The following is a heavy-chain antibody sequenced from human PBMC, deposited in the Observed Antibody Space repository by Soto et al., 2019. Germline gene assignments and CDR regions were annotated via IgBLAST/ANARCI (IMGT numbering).Heavy chain of an antibody. V-gene: IGHV4-4*02. J-gene: IGHJ4*02. CDR3: ARRYGSAIDY. Sequence: SETLSLTCAVSGGSTSSSNWWSWVRQPPGKGLEWIGYIYYSGSTNYNPSLKSRVTISVDTSKNQFSLKLSSVTAADTAVYYCARRYGSAIDYWGQGTLVTVSS. CDR2: IYYSGST. D-gene: IGHD1-26*01. CDR1: GGSTSSSNW.